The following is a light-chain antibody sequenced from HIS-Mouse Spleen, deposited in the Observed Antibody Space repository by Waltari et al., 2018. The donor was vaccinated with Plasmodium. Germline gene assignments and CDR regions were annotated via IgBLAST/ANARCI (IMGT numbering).Light chain of an antibody. CDR3: SSYAGSNNLV. J-gene: IGLJ2*01. V-gene: IGLV2-8*01. CDR2: EVS. CDR1: SSDVGGYNY. Sequence: QSALTQPPSASGSPGQSVTISCTGTSSDVGGYNYVSWYQQHPGKAPKLMIDEVSKRPSGVPDRFSGAKPGNTASLTVAGLQAEDEADYYCSSYAGSNNLVFGGGTKLTVL.